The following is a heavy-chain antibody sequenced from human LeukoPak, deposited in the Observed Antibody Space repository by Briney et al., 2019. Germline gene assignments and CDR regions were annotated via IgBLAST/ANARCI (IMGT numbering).Heavy chain of an antibody. Sequence: GGSLRLSCAASGFTFSSYEMNWVRQAPGKGLEWVSYISSSGSTVYYADSVKGRFTISRDNAKNSLYLQMNSLRAEDTAVYYCARVLYSSGYYYDYWGQGTLDTVSS. CDR2: ISSSGSTV. J-gene: IGHJ4*02. D-gene: IGHD3-22*01. V-gene: IGHV3-48*03. CDR3: ARVLYSSGYYYDY. CDR1: GFTFSSYE.